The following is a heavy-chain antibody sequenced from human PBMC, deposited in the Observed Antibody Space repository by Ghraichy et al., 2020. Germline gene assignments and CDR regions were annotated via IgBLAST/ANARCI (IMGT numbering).Heavy chain of an antibody. D-gene: IGHD3-22*01. Sequence: TLSLTCAVSGGSISSGGYSWSWIRQPPGKCLEWIGYIYHSGSTYYNPSLKSRVTISVDRSKNQFSLKLSSVTAADTAVYYCARGSGYHDYWGQGTLVTVSS. CDR2: IYHSGST. CDR3: ARGSGYHDY. CDR1: GGSISSGGYS. J-gene: IGHJ4*02. V-gene: IGHV4-30-2*01.